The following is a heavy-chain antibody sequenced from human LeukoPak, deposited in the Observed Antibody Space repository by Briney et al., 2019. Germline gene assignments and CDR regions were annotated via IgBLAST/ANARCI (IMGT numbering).Heavy chain of an antibody. Sequence: GGSLRLSCAASGFIFSSYSMSWVRQAPGKGLEWVSAIGGSGGNTYYADSVKGRFTISRDNAKNSLYLQMNSLRDEDTAVYYCARDLRFDPWGQGTLVTVSS. CDR1: GFIFSSYS. V-gene: IGHV3-23*01. CDR2: IGGSGGNT. J-gene: IGHJ5*02. CDR3: ARDLRFDP.